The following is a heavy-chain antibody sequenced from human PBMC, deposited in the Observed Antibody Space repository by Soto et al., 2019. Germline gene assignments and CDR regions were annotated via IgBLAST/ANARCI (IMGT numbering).Heavy chain of an antibody. CDR1: GGSISSGGYS. V-gene: IGHV4-31*03. Sequence: QVQLQESGPGLVKPSQTLSLTCTVSGGSISSGGYSWTWIRQPPGEGLEWIGHIHHSGSTYYNPSLKSRLTISIDASKNQFSLSLSSVTVADTAVYPGAKTVVAATNWFDPWGQGTLVTVSS. D-gene: IGHD2-15*01. CDR2: IHHSGST. CDR3: AKTVVAATNWFDP. J-gene: IGHJ5*02.